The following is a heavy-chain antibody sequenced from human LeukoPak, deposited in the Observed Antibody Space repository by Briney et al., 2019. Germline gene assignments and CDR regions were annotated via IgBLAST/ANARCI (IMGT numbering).Heavy chain of an antibody. CDR2: IIPIFGTI. V-gene: IGHV1-69*13. D-gene: IGHD3-22*01. CDR1: GGTFSTYT. Sequence: SVKVSCKASGGTFSTYTFSWVRRAPGQGLEWMGGIIPIFGTINYAQKFQGRVTITADESASTAYMELSNLRSGDTAMYYCAFPDGDYYARRGAFRIWGQGTLVTVSS. J-gene: IGHJ3*02. CDR3: AFPDGDYYARRGAFRI.